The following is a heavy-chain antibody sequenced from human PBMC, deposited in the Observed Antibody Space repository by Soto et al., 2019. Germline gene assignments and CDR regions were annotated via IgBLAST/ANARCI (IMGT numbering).Heavy chain of an antibody. CDR1: GYTFTGYY. J-gene: IGHJ5*02. Sequence: GASVKVSCKASGYTFTGYYMHWVRQAPGQGLEWMGWINPNSGGTNYAQKFQGWVTMTRDTSISTAYMELSRLRSDDTAVYYCARVAAEGGNWFDPWGQGTLVTVSS. D-gene: IGHD6-13*01. CDR2: INPNSGGT. CDR3: ARVAAEGGNWFDP. V-gene: IGHV1-2*04.